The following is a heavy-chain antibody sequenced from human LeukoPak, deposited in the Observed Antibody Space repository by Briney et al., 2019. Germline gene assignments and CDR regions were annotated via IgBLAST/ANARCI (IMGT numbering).Heavy chain of an antibody. CDR3: AKSRDYYYYDSSGYRSAAFDY. D-gene: IGHD3-22*01. CDR2: ISYDGSNK. Sequence: GGSLRLSCAASGFTFSSYAMHWVRQAPGKGLEWVAVISYDGSNKYYADSVKGRFTISRDNSKNTLYLQMNSLRAEDTAVYYCAKSRDYYYYDSSGYRSAAFDYWGQGTLVTVSS. J-gene: IGHJ4*02. V-gene: IGHV3-30-3*02. CDR1: GFTFSSYA.